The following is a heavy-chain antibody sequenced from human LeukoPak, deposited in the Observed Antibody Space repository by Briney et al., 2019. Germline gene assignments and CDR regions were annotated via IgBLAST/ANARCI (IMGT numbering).Heavy chain of an antibody. CDR2: IYYSGST. CDR1: GGSISSYY. CDR3: ATATSIAVAGLDY. D-gene: IGHD6-19*01. J-gene: IGHJ4*02. V-gene: IGHV4-59*01. Sequence: SETPSLTCTVSGGSISSYYWSWTRQPPGKGLEWIGYIYYSGSTNYNPSLKSRVTISVDTSKNQFSLKLSSVTAADTAVYYCATATSIAVAGLDYWGQGTLVTVSS.